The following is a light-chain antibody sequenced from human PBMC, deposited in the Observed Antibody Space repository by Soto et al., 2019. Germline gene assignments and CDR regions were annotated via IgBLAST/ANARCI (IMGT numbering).Light chain of an antibody. V-gene: IGLV1-44*01. CDR1: SSNIGINT. Sequence: VLTQPPSASGTPGQTITISCSGGSSNIGINTVSWYEHLPGTAPRLLIYGNNQRPSGVPDRFSGSKSGTSASLAISGLQSEDEAHYYCATWDDSLDVHVFGTGTKVTVL. CDR2: GNN. J-gene: IGLJ1*01. CDR3: ATWDDSLDVHV.